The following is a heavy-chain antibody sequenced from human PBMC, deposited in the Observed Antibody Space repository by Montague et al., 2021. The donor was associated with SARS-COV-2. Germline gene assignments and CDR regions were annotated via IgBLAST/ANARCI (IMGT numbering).Heavy chain of an antibody. V-gene: IGHV4-4*02. CDR3: AREPYYYDSSGLNYYCYGMDV. Sequence: SETLSLTCAVSGGSISSSNWWSWVRQPPGKGLEWIGEIYHSGSTNYNPSLKSRVTISVDKSKNQFSLKLSSGTAADTAVYYCAREPYYYDSSGLNYYCYGMDVWGQGTTVTVSS. D-gene: IGHD3-22*01. CDR2: IYHSGST. J-gene: IGHJ6*02. CDR1: GGSISSSNW.